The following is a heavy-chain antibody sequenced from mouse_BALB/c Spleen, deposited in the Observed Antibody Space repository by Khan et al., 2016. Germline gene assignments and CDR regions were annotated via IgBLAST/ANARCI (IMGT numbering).Heavy chain of an antibody. CDR3: ARRRYDGYYYAMDY. Sequence: EVELVESGGGLVQPGGSLKLSCAASGFTFSSYGMSWVRQTPDKRLELVATINSNAGSTYYPDSVKGRFTISRDTATNTLYLQMSSLKSEDTAMYYCARRRYDGYYYAMDYWGQGTSVTVSS. V-gene: IGHV5-6-3*01. D-gene: IGHD2-14*01. CDR2: INSNAGST. J-gene: IGHJ4*01. CDR1: GFTFSSYG.